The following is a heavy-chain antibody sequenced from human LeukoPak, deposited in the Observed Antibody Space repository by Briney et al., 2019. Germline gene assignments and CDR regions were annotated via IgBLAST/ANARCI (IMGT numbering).Heavy chain of an antibody. CDR3: MDV. J-gene: IGHJ6*02. CDR1: GGSTSRHY. Sequence: SETLSLTCTVSGGSTSRHYWSWVRQPPGKGLEWIGCIYNSGSTRYNPSLESRVSISEDRSKGQFSLKLNSVTAADTAVYYGMDVWGPGTTVTASS. CDR2: IYNSGST. V-gene: IGHV4-59*11.